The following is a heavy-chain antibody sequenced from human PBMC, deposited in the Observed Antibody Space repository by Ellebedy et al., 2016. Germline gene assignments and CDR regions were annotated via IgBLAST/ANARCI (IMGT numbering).Heavy chain of an antibody. J-gene: IGHJ4*02. CDR3: ANVGGSGSYYNGY. V-gene: IGHV3-23*01. CDR1: GFTFSDYA. D-gene: IGHD3-10*01. Sequence: GGSLRLSCVASGFTFSDYAMNWVRQAPGKGLEWVSAVVGSGERTFYADSVKGRFTISRDNSKNRLYLQMSSLKVEDTATYYCANVGGSGSYYNGYWGQGTLVTVSS. CDR2: VVGSGERT.